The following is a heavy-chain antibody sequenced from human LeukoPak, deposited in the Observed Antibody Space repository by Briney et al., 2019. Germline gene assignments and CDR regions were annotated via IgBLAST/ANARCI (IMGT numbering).Heavy chain of an antibody. CDR1: GGSINSYY. J-gene: IGHJ4*02. D-gene: IGHD4-17*01. Sequence: KPSETLSLTCTVSGGSINSYYWSWIRQPPGKGPEWIGYIYYSGSTNYNPSLKSRVTISVGTSENQFSLKLYSVTAADTAVYYCARAGRSGNYGYFFDYWGQGALVGVSS. V-gene: IGHV4-59*01. CDR2: IYYSGST. CDR3: ARAGRSGNYGYFFDY.